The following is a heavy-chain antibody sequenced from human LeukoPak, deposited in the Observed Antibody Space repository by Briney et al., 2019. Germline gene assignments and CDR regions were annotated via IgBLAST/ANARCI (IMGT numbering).Heavy chain of an antibody. Sequence: GGSLRLSCAPSGFTFSSYAMSWVRQAPGKGLEWVSAISGSGGSTYYADSVKGRFTISRDNSKNTLYLQMNSLRAEDTAVYYCAKGGTYYYDSSGYAYLDYWGQGTLVTVSS. V-gene: IGHV3-23*01. D-gene: IGHD3-22*01. CDR1: GFTFSSYA. CDR2: ISGSGGST. J-gene: IGHJ4*02. CDR3: AKGGTYYYDSSGYAYLDY.